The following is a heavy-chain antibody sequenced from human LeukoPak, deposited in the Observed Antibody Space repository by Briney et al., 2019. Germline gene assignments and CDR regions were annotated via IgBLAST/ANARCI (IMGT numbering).Heavy chain of an antibody. CDR2: ISYDGTNK. J-gene: IGHJ4*02. Sequence: GGSLRLSCAASGFTFSSYAMHWVRQAPGKGLEWVAVISYDGTNKYYADSVKGRFTMSRDNAKNSLYLQMNSLRAEDTAVYYCARRGDYWGQGTLVSVSS. CDR1: GFTFSSYA. V-gene: IGHV3-30*04. CDR3: ARRGDY.